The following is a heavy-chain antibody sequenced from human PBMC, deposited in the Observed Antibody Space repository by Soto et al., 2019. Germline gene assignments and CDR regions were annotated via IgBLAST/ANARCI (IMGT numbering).Heavy chain of an antibody. CDR3: ARPTKGGISGYESSAGY. V-gene: IGHV1-18*03. D-gene: IGHD5-12*01. J-gene: IGHJ4*01. Sequence: QVQLVQSGAEVKKPGASVKVSCKASGYTFTSYGISWVRQAPGQGLEWMGWITAYNGNTKYAQKFQGRVTMTTDTSTSTAYMELRSLRSDDMAVYYCARPTKGGISGYESSAGYWGQGTLVTVSS. CDR2: ITAYNGNT. CDR1: GYTFTSYG.